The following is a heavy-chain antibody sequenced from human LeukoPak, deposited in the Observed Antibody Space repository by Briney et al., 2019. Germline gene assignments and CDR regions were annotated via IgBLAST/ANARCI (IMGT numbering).Heavy chain of an antibody. D-gene: IGHD5-18*01. Sequence: GGSLRLSCSASGFTFSSYAMHWVRQAPGKGLEYVSAISSNGGSTYCADSVKGRFTISRDNSKNTLYLQMSSLRAEDTAVYYCVKVDTAMAFDYWGQGTLVTVSS. V-gene: IGHV3-64D*06. J-gene: IGHJ4*02. CDR2: ISSNGGST. CDR3: VKVDTAMAFDY. CDR1: GFTFSSYA.